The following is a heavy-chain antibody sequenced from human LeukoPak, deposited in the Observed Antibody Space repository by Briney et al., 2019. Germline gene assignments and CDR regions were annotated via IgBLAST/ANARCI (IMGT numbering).Heavy chain of an antibody. CDR3: ARVVPTVTPV. D-gene: IGHD4-17*01. Sequence: GGSLRLSCAASGFTFSRYWMSWVRQAPGKGLEWVANIKQDGGETYYVDSVKGRFTISRDNAKNSLYLQMNSLRAEDTAVYYCARVVPTVTPVWGQGTLVTVSS. CDR1: GFTFSRYW. J-gene: IGHJ4*02. V-gene: IGHV3-7*04. CDR2: IKQDGGET.